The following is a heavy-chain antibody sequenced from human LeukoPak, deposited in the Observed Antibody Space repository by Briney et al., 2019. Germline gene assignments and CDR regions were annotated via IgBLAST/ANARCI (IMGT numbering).Heavy chain of an antibody. CDR3: ARDWRAYYYDSSGYSNDAFDI. CDR2: IYYSGST. V-gene: IGHV4-59*01. Sequence: SETLSLTCTVSGGSISSYYWSWIRQPPGKGLEWIGYIYYSGSTNYNPSLKSRVTISVDTSKNQFSLKLSSVTAADTAVYYYARDWRAYYYDSSGYSNDAFDIWGQGTMVTVSS. D-gene: IGHD3-22*01. J-gene: IGHJ3*02. CDR1: GGSISSYY.